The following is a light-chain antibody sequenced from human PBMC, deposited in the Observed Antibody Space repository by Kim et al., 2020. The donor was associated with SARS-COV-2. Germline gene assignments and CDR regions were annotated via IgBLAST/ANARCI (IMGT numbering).Light chain of an antibody. V-gene: IGLV2-11*01. CDR2: DVS. CDR3: CSYAGSYTRV. CDR1: SSDVGGYNF. Sequence: QSALTQPRSVSGSPGQSVPISCTGTSSDVGGYNFVSWYQQHPGKAPKLMIYDVSKRPSGVPDRFSGSKSGNTASLTISGLQAEDEADYYCCSYAGSYTRVFGGGTQLTVL. J-gene: IGLJ3*02.